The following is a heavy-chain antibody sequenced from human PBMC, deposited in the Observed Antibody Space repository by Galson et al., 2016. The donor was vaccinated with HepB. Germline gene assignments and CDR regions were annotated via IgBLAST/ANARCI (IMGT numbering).Heavy chain of an antibody. D-gene: IGHD3-9*01. Sequence: SLRLSCAGSGFTFSSYAMSWVRQAPGKGLEWVSAISGSGGSTYYADSVKGRFTISRDNSKNTLYLQMNSLRAEDTAVYYCARYYDILTGYSNYGMDVWGQGTTVTVSS. J-gene: IGHJ6*02. CDR1: GFTFSSYA. CDR2: ISGSGGST. V-gene: IGHV3-23*01. CDR3: ARYYDILTGYSNYGMDV.